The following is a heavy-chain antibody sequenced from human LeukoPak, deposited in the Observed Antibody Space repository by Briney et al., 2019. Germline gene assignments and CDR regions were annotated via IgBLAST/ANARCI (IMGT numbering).Heavy chain of an antibody. V-gene: IGHV3-23*01. CDR2: ISGTGGRT. D-gene: IGHD1-26*01. J-gene: IGHJ4*02. CDR1: GFTFSNYA. Sequence: GGSLRLSCTASGFTFSNYAMTWVRQAPGKGLEWVSSISGTGGRTYSADSVKGRFTISRDNSRNTMYLQMNSLRVGDTAVYYCVKDYQVGNSPAFGDYWGQGTLVTISS. CDR3: VKDYQVGNSPAFGDY.